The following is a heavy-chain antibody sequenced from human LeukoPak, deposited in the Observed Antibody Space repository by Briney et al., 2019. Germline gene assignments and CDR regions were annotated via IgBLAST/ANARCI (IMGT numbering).Heavy chain of an antibody. Sequence: PSETLSLTCTVSGGSMTNYYWSWIRQPPGNGLEWIAYSHNNGETKYNPSLNSRITISVDTSNNQFSLKLSSVTAADTAVYYCARQPGGTAAFDIWGQGTTVTVSA. CDR2: SHNNGET. V-gene: IGHV4-59*08. CDR1: GGSMTNYY. J-gene: IGHJ3*02. CDR3: ARQPGGTAAFDI. D-gene: IGHD1-14*01.